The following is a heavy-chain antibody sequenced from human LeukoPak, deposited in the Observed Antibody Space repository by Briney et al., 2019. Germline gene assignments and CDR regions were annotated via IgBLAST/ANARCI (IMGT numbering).Heavy chain of an antibody. CDR1: GGAISNTSYY. D-gene: IGHD2-15*01. CDR3: ATRSTGVAVTFDC. V-gene: IGHV4-39*07. Sequence: PSETPSLTCTVSGGAISNTSYYWGWIRQPPGNGLEWIGSASYSGSTYYNPSLESRVIISVDTSKTQFSLKLSSVTAADTAVYYCATRSTGVAVTFDCWGQGALVTVSS. CDR2: ASYSGST. J-gene: IGHJ4*02.